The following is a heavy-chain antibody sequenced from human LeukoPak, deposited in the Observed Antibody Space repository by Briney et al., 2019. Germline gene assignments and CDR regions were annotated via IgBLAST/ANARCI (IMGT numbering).Heavy chain of an antibody. D-gene: IGHD3-9*01. CDR2: INYIGST. CDR3: ARLSKGRYFDYVFDY. V-gene: IGHV4-39*01. CDR1: GGSVSSGNYF. J-gene: IGHJ4*02. Sequence: SGTLSLTCSVSGGSVSSGNYFWGWIRQPPGKGLEWIGNINYIGSTAYNPSLKSRATMSVGTSKNQFSLKMTSVTAADTAVYYCARLSKGRYFDYVFDYWGQGTLVTVSS.